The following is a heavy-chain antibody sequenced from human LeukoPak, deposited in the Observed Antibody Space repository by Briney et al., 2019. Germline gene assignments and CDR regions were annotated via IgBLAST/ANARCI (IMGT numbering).Heavy chain of an antibody. CDR2: INPNSGGT. CDR1: GGTFSSYA. D-gene: IGHD3-10*01. V-gene: IGHV1-2*02. Sequence: ASVKVSCKAPGGTFSSYAISWVRQAPGQGLEWMGWINPNSGGTNYAQKFQGRVTMTRDTSISTAYMELSRLRSDGTAVYYCARLIRKVTWFDPWGQGTLVTVSS. J-gene: IGHJ5*02. CDR3: ARLIRKVTWFDP.